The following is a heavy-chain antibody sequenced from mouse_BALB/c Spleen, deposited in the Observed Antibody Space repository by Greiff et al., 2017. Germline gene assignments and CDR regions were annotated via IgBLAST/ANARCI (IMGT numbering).Heavy chain of an antibody. CDR1: GYSITSDYA. D-gene: IGHD2-2*01. J-gene: IGHJ4*01. CDR3: ARWFHYYAMDY. CDR2: ISYSGST. Sequence: EVHLVESGPGLVKPSQSLSLTCTVTGYSITSDYAWNWIRQFPGNKLEWMGYISYSGSTSYNPSLKSRISITRDTSKNQFFLQLNSVTTEDTATYYCARWFHYYAMDYWGQGTSVTVSS. V-gene: IGHV3-2*02.